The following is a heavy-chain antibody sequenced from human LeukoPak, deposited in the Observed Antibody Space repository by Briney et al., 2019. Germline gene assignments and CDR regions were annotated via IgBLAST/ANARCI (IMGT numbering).Heavy chain of an antibody. CDR1: GYTFTSYD. CDR3: ARGMVVPAAIHYYYYMDV. J-gene: IGHJ6*03. V-gene: IGHV1-8*03. Sequence: ASVKVSCKASGYTFTSYDINWVRQATGQGLEWMGWMNPNSGNTGYAQKSQGRVTITRNTSISTAYMELSSLRSEDTAVYYCARGMVVPAAIHYYYYMDVWGKGTTVTVSS. CDR2: MNPNSGNT. D-gene: IGHD2-2*01.